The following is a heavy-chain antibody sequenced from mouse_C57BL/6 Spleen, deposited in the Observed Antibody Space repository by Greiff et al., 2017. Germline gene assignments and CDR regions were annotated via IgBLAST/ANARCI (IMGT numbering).Heavy chain of an antibody. CDR2: IWSDGST. J-gene: IGHJ1*03. CDR1: GFSLTSYG. Sequence: VKVVESGPGLVAPSQSLSITCTVSGFSLTSYGVHWVRQPPGKGLEWLVVIWSDGSTTYNSALKSRLSISKDNSKSQVFLKMNSLQTDDTAMYYCARSPTGVANWYFDVWGKGTTVTVSS. CDR3: ARSPTGVANWYFDV. V-gene: IGHV2-6*03. D-gene: IGHD1-1*01.